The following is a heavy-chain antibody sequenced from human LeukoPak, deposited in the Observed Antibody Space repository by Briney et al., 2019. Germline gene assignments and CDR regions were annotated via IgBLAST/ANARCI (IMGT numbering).Heavy chain of an antibody. CDR3: ARASTVYDILTGRHPTFDY. V-gene: IGHV1-46*01. J-gene: IGHJ4*02. CDR2: INPSGGST. Sequence: ASVKVSCKASGYTFTSYYMHWVRQAPGQGLEWMGIINPSGGSTSYAQKFQRRVTMTRDTSTSTVYMELSSLRSEDTAVYYCARASTVYDILTGRHPTFDYWGQGTLVTVSS. D-gene: IGHD3-9*01. CDR1: GYTFTSYY.